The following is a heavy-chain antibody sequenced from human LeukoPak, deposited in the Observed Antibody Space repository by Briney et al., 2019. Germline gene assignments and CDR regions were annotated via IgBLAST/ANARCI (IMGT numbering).Heavy chain of an antibody. Sequence: ASVKVSCKASGYTFTSYGNSWVRQAPGQGLEWMGWISAYNGNTNYAQKLQGRVTMTTDTSTSTAYMELRSLRSDDTAVYYCARRCSGGSCYFSYYYGMDVWGQGTTVTVSS. CDR1: GYTFTSYG. CDR3: ARRCSGGSCYFSYYYGMDV. D-gene: IGHD2-15*01. CDR2: ISAYNGNT. V-gene: IGHV1-18*01. J-gene: IGHJ6*02.